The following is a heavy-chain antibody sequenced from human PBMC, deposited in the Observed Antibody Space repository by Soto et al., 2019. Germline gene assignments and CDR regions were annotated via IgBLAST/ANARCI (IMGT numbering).Heavy chain of an antibody. CDR3: ARAGGSGIAARPFFSPKNYYYYGMDV. Sequence: GGSLRLSCAASGFTFSSYGMHWVRQAPGKGLEWVAVIWYDGSNKYYADSVKGRFTISRDNSKNTLYLQMNSLRAEDTAVYYCARAGGSGIAARPFFSPKNYYYYGMDVWGQGTTVTVSS. D-gene: IGHD6-6*01. V-gene: IGHV3-33*01. CDR2: IWYDGSNK. J-gene: IGHJ6*02. CDR1: GFTFSSYG.